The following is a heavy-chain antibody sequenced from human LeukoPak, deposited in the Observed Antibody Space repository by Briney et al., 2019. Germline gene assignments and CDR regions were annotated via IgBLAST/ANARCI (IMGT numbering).Heavy chain of an antibody. CDR3: ATDCSSTSCYSRAVLGY. Sequence: ASVTVSCKASGYTFTSYVLRWVRQAPGQGLAWMGWSSAYNGNTHYPQKLQGRVTMTTDTSTSTAYMELRSLRSDDTAVYYCATDCSSTSCYSRAVLGYWGQGTLVTVSS. J-gene: IGHJ4*02. CDR2: SSAYNGNT. V-gene: IGHV1-18*01. D-gene: IGHD2-2*01. CDR1: GYTFTSYV.